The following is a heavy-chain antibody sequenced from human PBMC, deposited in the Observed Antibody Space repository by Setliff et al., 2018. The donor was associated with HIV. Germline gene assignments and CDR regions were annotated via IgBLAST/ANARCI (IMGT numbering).Heavy chain of an antibody. CDR2: STPLLDTT. J-gene: IGHJ5*02. Sequence: SVKVSCKASGGTFSSYGITWVRQAPGQGLEWMGGSTPLLDTTNYAQKFQGRVTITTDESTNTVYMELSSLRSDDTAVYYCALPDCSGGNCWSSASLPPAGWFDPWGQGTLVTVSS. CDR1: GGTFSSYG. D-gene: IGHD2-15*01. V-gene: IGHV1-69*05. CDR3: ALPDCSGGNCWSSASLPPAGWFDP.